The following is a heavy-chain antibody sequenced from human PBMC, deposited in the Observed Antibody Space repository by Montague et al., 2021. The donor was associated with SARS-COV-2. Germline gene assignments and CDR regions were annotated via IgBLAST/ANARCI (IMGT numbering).Heavy chain of an antibody. V-gene: IGHV4-31*03. D-gene: IGHD3-3*01. CDR2: IYYSGST. CDR1: GGSISSGGYY. J-gene: IGHJ6*02. Sequence: TLSLTCTVSGGSISSGGYYWSWIRQHPGKGLEWIGYIYYSGSTYYNPSLKSRVTISVDTSKNQFSLKLSSVTAADTAVYYCAREPESTITIVGVVSRCGMDVWGQGTTVTVSS. CDR3: AREPESTITIVGVVSRCGMDV.